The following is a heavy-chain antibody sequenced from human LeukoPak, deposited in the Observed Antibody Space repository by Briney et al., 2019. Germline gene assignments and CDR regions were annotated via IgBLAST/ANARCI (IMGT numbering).Heavy chain of an antibody. CDR2: INPNSGGT. CDR1: GYTFTSNY. D-gene: IGHD4-23*01. V-gene: IGHV1-2*04. CDR3: AREGYGGSKPFDY. J-gene: IGHJ4*02. Sequence: ASVKVSCKASGYTFTSNYIHWVRQAPGQGLEWMGWINPNSGGTNYAQKFQGWVTMTRDTSISTAYMELSRLRSDDTAVYYCAREGYGGSKPFDYWGQGTLVTVSS.